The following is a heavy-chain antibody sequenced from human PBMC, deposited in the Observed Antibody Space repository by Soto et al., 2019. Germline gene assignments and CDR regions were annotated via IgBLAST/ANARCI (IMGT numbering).Heavy chain of an antibody. CDR3: ARGGGTRAIASRLRIFDS. D-gene: IGHD2-21*01. CDR1: GGSITSANW. V-gene: IGHV4-4*02. Sequence: SATLSLTWAVSGGSITSANWWTWVRQPLGGRLEWIGEISHSGITNYNPSLKSRDTISLDTSMNQFSLKVTSVTAADTAVYYCARGGGTRAIASRLRIFDSWGHGTRVPFAS. CDR2: ISHSGIT. J-gene: IGHJ4*01.